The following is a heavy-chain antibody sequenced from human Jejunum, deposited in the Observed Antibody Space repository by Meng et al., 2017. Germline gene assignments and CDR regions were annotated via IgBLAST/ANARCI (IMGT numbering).Heavy chain of an antibody. CDR1: GASISRPNW. J-gene: IGHJ4*02. Sequence: VQLQGAGPGLVKPSGTLSLTCAVSGASISRPNWGSWVRQPPGKGLEWIGKIDPSESTHYNPSLKGRVTISADRSKNQFSLRLTSVTAADTAIYYCARAYCTDVSCHDFFDSWGQGTLVTVSS. CDR3: ARAYCTDVSCHDFFDS. CDR2: IDPSEST. V-gene: IGHV4-4*02. D-gene: IGHD2-8*01.